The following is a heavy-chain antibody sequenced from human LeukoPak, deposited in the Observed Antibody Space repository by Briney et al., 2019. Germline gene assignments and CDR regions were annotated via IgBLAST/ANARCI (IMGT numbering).Heavy chain of an antibody. J-gene: IGHJ3*02. CDR3: ARDLFFYDSSGYHDAFDI. D-gene: IGHD3-22*01. Sequence: ASVKVSCKASGYTFTTYDISWVRQAPGQGLEWMGWISAYKGNTYYAQKFQGRVTMTTDTSTSTAYMELRSLRSDDTAVYYCARDLFFYDSSGYHDAFDIWGQGTTVSVSS. V-gene: IGHV1-18*01. CDR2: ISAYKGNT. CDR1: GYTFTTYD.